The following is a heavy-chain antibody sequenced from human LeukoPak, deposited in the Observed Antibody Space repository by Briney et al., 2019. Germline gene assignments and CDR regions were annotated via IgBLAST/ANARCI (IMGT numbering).Heavy chain of an antibody. V-gene: IGHV4-39*01. Sequence: GXXREXRXKGLXXIGAMSYSGSTYYTPSLKSRVTISVATSTNQFSLKLSSVTAADTAVYYCARRYYYDSSGYYYHYDYWGQGTLVTVSS. D-gene: IGHD3-22*01. CDR3: ARRYYYDSSGYYYHYDY. CDR2: MSYSGST. J-gene: IGHJ4*02.